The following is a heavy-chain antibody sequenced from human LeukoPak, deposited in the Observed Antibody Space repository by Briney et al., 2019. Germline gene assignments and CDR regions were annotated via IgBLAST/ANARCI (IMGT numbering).Heavy chain of an antibody. CDR2: IYYTGSA. CDR1: SDSISNYY. V-gene: IGHV4-59*13. CDR3: ARHHYDSTHDAFDI. Sequence: SETLSLTCTVSSDSISNYYWSWIRQPPGKGLEWFAYIYYTGSANYNPSLKSRVTISVDTSKNQFSLKLNSVTAADMAVYYCARHHYDSTHDAFDIWGQGTMVTVSS. J-gene: IGHJ3*02. D-gene: IGHD3-22*01.